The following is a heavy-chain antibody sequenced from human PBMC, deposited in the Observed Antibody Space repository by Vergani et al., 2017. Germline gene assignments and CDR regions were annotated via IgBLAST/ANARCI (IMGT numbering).Heavy chain of an antibody. CDR3: AKDRPTNMFRGAYGMYV. D-gene: IGHD3-10*01. CDR1: GLTFSTCG. J-gene: IGHJ6*02. Sequence: QVQLVESGGGVVQPGGSLRLSCAASGLTFSTCGMHWVRQAPGKGLEWVAFIRFDGSNKYYGDSVNGRFIISRDNSKNTVDLRMNSLRTDDTAIYYCAKDRPTNMFRGAYGMYVWGQGTTVTVSS. CDR2: IRFDGSNK. V-gene: IGHV3-30*02.